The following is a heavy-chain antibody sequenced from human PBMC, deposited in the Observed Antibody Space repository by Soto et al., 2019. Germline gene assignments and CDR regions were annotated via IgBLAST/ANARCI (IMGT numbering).Heavy chain of an antibody. CDR1: GGSISSSNW. J-gene: IGHJ6*02. V-gene: IGHV4-4*02. CDR3: ASGIAAASTIEGYYYYYGMDV. Sequence: QVQLQESGPGLVKPSGTLSLTCAVSGGSISSSNWWRWFRQPPGKGLEWIGEIYHSGSTNYNPSLKSRVTISVVKSKNQYSLKLRSVTAADTAVYYCASGIAAASTIEGYYYYYGMDVWGQGTTVTVSS. D-gene: IGHD6-13*01. CDR2: IYHSGST.